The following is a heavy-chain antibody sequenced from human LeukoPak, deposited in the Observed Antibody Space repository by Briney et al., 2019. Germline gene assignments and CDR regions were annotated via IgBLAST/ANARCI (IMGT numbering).Heavy chain of an antibody. D-gene: IGHD6-13*01. V-gene: IGHV1-46*01. Sequence: ASVKVSCKASGYTFTKSYIHWVRQAPGQRLEWMGLINPGGDNTNYAQNFQGRVTMTSDTSARTVYMELSRLSSDDTAVYYCARIGKQLNWFGPWGQGTLVTVSS. CDR1: GYTFTKSY. CDR2: INPGGDNT. J-gene: IGHJ5*02. CDR3: ARIGKQLNWFGP.